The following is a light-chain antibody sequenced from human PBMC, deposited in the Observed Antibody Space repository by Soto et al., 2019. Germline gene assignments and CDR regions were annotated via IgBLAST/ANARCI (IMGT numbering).Light chain of an antibody. V-gene: IGLV2-14*01. Sequence: QSVLTQPASVSGSPGQSLTISCTGTSDDVGFYNYVSWYQQEPGKAPKLMIYEVSDRPSGVSNRFSGSKSDNTAYLTISGLQTEDEADYYCSSYTTSDTWVFGGGTKLTVL. CDR3: SSYTTSDTWV. CDR2: EVS. J-gene: IGLJ3*02. CDR1: SDDVGFYNY.